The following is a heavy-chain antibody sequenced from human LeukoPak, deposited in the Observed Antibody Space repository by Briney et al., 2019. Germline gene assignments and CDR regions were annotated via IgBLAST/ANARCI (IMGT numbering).Heavy chain of an antibody. CDR2: IYPGDSDT. CDR3: ARRGHILEWFDP. D-gene: IGHD3-3*01. Sequence: GESLKISCKGSGYSFSSYWIAWVRQMPGKGLEWMGIIYPGDSDTRYNPSFQGQVTISADKSISTAYLQWSSLKASDTAIYYCARRGHILEWFDPWGQGTLVTVSS. J-gene: IGHJ5*02. CDR1: GYSFSSYW. V-gene: IGHV5-51*01.